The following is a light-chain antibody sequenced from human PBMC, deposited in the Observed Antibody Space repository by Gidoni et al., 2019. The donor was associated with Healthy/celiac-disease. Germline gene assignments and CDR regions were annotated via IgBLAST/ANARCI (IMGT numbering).Light chain of an antibody. CDR2: EVS. CDR1: SSDVGSHNL. Sequence: QSALPQPASVSGSPGPSLPISCTGTSSDVGSHNLVSWYQQHPGKAPKLMIYEVSKRPSGVSNRVSGSKSGNTASLTISGLQDEDEADYYCCSYAGSSTFDVVFGGGTKLTVL. CDR3: CSYAGSSTFDVV. J-gene: IGLJ2*01. V-gene: IGLV2-23*02.